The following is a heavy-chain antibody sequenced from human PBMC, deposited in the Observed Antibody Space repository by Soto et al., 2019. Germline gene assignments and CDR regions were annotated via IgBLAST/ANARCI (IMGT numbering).Heavy chain of an antibody. CDR3: ARVEQWLYIAKF. J-gene: IGHJ4*02. Sequence: PGGSLRLSCSASGFTFSSYAMHWVRQAPGKGLEYVSAISSDGDSTYYTDPVRGRFTISRDDSKNTLYLEMSSLRADDTAVYTCARVEQWLYIAKFWGQGXLVTVSS. D-gene: IGHD6-19*01. V-gene: IGHV3-64D*06. CDR2: ISSDGDST. CDR1: GFTFSSYA.